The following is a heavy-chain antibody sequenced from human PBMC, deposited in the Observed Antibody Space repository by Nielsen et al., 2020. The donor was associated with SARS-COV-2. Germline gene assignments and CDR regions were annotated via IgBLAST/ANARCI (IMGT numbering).Heavy chain of an antibody. CDR1: GFTFSSYA. D-gene: IGHD3-9*01. Sequence: GGSLRLSCAASGFTFSSYAMSWVRQAPGKGLEWVSVIYSGGSSTYYADSVKGRFTISRDNSKNTLYLQMNSLRAEDTAVYYCAKVRGYFDWLLPFDYWGQGTLVTVSS. CDR3: AKVRGYFDWLLPFDY. J-gene: IGHJ4*02. V-gene: IGHV3-23*03. CDR2: IYSGGSST.